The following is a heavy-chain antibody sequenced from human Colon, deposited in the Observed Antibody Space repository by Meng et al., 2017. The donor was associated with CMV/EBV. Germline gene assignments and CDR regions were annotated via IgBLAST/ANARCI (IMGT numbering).Heavy chain of an antibody. Sequence: SETLSLTCDISGDSVSSNTAVWNWIRQSPSRGLEWLGRAYYRDKWYIDYAASLRSRITITPETSKNEFSLQLNSVTPEDTAVYYCARAYASGYLDFWGQGTLVTVSS. D-gene: IGHD2-2*01. J-gene: IGHJ4*02. CDR2: AYYRDKWYI. CDR1: GDSVSSNTAV. CDR3: ARAYASGYLDF. V-gene: IGHV6-1*01.